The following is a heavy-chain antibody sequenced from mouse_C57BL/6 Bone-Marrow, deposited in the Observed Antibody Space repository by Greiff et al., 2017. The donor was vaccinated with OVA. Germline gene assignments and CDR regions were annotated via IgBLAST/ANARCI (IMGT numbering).Heavy chain of an antibody. CDR1: GYTFTSYT. J-gene: IGHJ2*01. CDR3: ARDGGHYSGSSYGFDY. D-gene: IGHD1-1*01. Sequence: VKLMESGAELARPGASVKMSCKASGYTFTSYTMHWVKQRPGQGLEWIGYITPSSGYTKYNQKFKDKATLTADKSSSTAYMQLSSLTSEDSAVYYCARDGGHYSGSSYGFDYWGQGTTLTVSS. CDR2: ITPSSGYT. V-gene: IGHV1-4*01.